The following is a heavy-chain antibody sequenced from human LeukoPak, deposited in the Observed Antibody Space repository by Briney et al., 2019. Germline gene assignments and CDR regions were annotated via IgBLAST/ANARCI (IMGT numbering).Heavy chain of an antibody. J-gene: IGHJ5*02. CDR2: IRSKANSYAT. CDR1: GFTFSGSA. V-gene: IGHV3-73*01. Sequence: GGSLRLSCAASGFTFSGSAMHWVRQASGKGLEWVGRIRSKANSYATAYAASVKGRFTISRDDSKNTAYLQMNSLKTEDTAVYYCTRYMVRGNLNWFDPWGQGTLVTVSS. D-gene: IGHD3-10*01. CDR3: TRYMVRGNLNWFDP.